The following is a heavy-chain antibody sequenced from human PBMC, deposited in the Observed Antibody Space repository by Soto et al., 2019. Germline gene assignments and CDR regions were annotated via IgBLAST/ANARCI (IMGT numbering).Heavy chain of an antibody. D-gene: IGHD2-2*01. CDR2: ISSAGSST. J-gene: IGHJ6*03. Sequence: EVQLVESGGGLVQPGGSLRLSCGASEFTFSTYWMHWVRQAPGKGLVWVSRISSAGSSTSYADSVKGRFTISRDNAKDTLFLQMNRLTAEDAAVYYCVRDPVPAAKNFPYCYMDVWGKGTTVTVSS. CDR1: EFTFSTYW. V-gene: IGHV3-74*01. CDR3: VRDPVPAAKNFPYCYMDV.